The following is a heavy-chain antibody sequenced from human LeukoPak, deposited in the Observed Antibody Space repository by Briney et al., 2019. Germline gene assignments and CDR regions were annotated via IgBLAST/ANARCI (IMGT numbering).Heavy chain of an antibody. CDR1: GFTFSSYG. D-gene: IGHD6-19*01. J-gene: IGHJ4*02. CDR3: AKDPYSCRSSGCHGIDY. CDR2: ISYDGSNT. Sequence: GGSLRLSCAASGFTFSSYGMHWVRQAPGKGLEWVAVISYDGSNTYYADSVKGRFTTSRDNSKSTLYLQMNSLRAEDTALYYCAKDPYSCRSSGCHGIDYWGQGTLVTVSS. V-gene: IGHV3-30*18.